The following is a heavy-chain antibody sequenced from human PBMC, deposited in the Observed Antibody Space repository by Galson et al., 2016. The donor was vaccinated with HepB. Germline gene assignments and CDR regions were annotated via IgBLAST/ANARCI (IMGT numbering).Heavy chain of an antibody. V-gene: IGHV3-33*01. CDR2: IWRDENNK. Sequence: SLRLSCAGSRFTFSQHGMHWLRQAPGKGLEWVAVIWRDENNKYYADSVKGRFTMSRDNSKNMAYLQMHNLRPDDTSLYYCARALGDGSHFTFDLWGQGTLVTVSS. CDR1: RFTFSQHG. CDR3: ARALGDGSHFTFDL. D-gene: IGHD1-26*01. J-gene: IGHJ4*02.